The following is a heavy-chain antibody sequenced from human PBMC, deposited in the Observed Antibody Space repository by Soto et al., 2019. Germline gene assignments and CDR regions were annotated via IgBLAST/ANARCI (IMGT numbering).Heavy chain of an antibody. CDR1: GFSFSSYW. V-gene: IGHV3-74*01. CDR3: ARLYSYGKPFDY. Sequence: EVQLVESGGGLVQPGGSLRLSCAASGFSFSSYWMHWVRQAPGKGLVWVSHINSDGSSTTYADSVKGRFTISRDNAKNTLYLQMNSLSAEDTSVYYCARLYSYGKPFDYWGQGTLVTVSS. J-gene: IGHJ4*02. CDR2: INSDGSST. D-gene: IGHD3-16*01.